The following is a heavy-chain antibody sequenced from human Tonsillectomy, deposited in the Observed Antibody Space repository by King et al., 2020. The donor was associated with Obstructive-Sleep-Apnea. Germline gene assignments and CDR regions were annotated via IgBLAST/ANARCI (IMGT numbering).Heavy chain of an antibody. J-gene: IGHJ6*02. CDR1: GFTFSSYA. CDR2: ISGSGGST. V-gene: IGHV3-23*04. CDR3: AKRGGTAMVTGYYYGMDV. D-gene: IGHD5-18*01. Sequence: VQLVESGGGLVQPGGSLRLSCAASGFTFSSYAMSWVRQAPGKGLEWVSAISGSGGSTYYSDSVQGRFTISRDNSKNTLYLQRNSLQAEDTAVYYCAKRGGTAMVTGYYYGMDVWGQGTTVTVSS.